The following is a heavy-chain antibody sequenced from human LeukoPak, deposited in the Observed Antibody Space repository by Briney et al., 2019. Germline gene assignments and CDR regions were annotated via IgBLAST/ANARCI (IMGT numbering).Heavy chain of an antibody. CDR3: AKDTSGRAVARRGWDY. D-gene: IGHD6-19*01. V-gene: IGHV3-48*04. CDR2: INSGGSSI. J-gene: IGHJ4*02. CDR1: GFTYNAYS. Sequence: PGGSLRLSCAASGFTYNAYSMNWVRQAPGKGLEWVSYINSGGSSISYADSVKGRFTISRDNAKNSLYLQMNSLRAEDTALYYCAKDTSGRAVARRGWDYWGQGTLVTVSS.